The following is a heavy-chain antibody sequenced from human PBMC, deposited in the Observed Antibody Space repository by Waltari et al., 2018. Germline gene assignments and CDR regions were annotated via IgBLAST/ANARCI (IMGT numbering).Heavy chain of an antibody. V-gene: IGHV3-7*01. CDR2: IKQDGSEK. J-gene: IGHJ4*02. CDR3: AGGGVSRFSVSGY. D-gene: IGHD6-13*01. CDR1: GFTFSSYW. Sequence: EVQLVESGGGLVQPGGSLRLSCAASGFTFSSYWMIWVRQAPGKGLEWVANIKQDGSEKYYVDSVKGRFTISRDNAKNSLYLQMNSLRAEDTAVYYCAGGGVSRFSVSGYWGQGTLVTVSS.